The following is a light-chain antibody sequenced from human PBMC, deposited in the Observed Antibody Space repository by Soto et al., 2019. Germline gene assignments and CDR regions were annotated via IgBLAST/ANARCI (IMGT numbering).Light chain of an antibody. CDR3: SSFAGSYTLYV. CDR1: SSDVGGYSY. V-gene: IGLV2-11*01. Sequence: QSALTQPRSVSGSPGQSVTISCTGTSSDVGGYSYVSWFQQHPGKAPKLMIYDVSKRPSGVPDRFSGSKSGNTASLTISGLQAEDEADYYCSSFAGSYTLYVSGTGTKLTVL. J-gene: IGLJ1*01. CDR2: DVS.